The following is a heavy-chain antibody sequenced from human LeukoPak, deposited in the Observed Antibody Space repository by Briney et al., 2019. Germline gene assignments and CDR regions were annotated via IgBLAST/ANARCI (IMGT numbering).Heavy chain of an antibody. D-gene: IGHD2-2*01. CDR3: ARVPSGLADIVVVPAATSYYYYMDV. V-gene: IGHV1-18*01. CDR1: GYTFTSYG. CDR2: ISAYNGNT. J-gene: IGHJ6*03. Sequence: ASVKVSCKASGYTFTSYGISWVRQAPGQGLEWMGWISAYNGNTNYAQKLQGRVTMTTDTSTSTAYMELRSLRSDDTAVYYCARVPSGLADIVVVPAATSYYYYMDVWGKGTTVTVSS.